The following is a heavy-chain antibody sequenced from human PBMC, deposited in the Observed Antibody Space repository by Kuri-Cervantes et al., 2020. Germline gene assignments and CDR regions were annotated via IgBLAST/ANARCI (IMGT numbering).Heavy chain of an antibody. D-gene: IGHD6-19*01. J-gene: IGHJ6*02. V-gene: IGHV4-4*02. CDR1: GGSISSSNW. CDR2: IYHSGSN. CDR3: ARYVGGWYSRDYYGMDV. Sequence: SWAVSGGSISSSNWWSWVRQPPGKGLEWSGEIYHSGSNNYHPSLKSRVTISVTKSKTQFTLKLSSVTAADTAVYYCARYVGGWYSRDYYGMDVWGQGTTVTVSS.